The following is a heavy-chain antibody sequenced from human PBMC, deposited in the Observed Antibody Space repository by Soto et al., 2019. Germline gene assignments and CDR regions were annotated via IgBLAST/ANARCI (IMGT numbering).Heavy chain of an antibody. J-gene: IGHJ4*02. V-gene: IGHV4-4*07. CDR1: GGSMSNYF. D-gene: IGHD3-3*01. CDR2: IDNSGST. Sequence: SETLSLPCAVSGGSMSNYFCNWIRQPAGKGLEWIGRIDNSGSTNYNPSLKSRITMSADTSRNQFSLKLNSVTAADTAVYYCARGGQDFWSGPFDYWGQGALVTVPS. CDR3: ARGGQDFWSGPFDY.